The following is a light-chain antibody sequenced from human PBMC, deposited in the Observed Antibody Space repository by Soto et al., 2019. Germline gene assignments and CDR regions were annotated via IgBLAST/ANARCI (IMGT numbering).Light chain of an antibody. Sequence: QSALTQPRSVSGSPEQSVTISCTGTSSDVGGYNYVSWYQQHPGKAPKLMIYDVSKRPSGVPDRFSGSKSSNTASLTISGLQAEDEADYYCCSYAGSYTWVFGGGTKLTVL. J-gene: IGLJ3*02. CDR1: SSDVGGYNY. CDR2: DVS. V-gene: IGLV2-11*01. CDR3: CSYAGSYTWV.